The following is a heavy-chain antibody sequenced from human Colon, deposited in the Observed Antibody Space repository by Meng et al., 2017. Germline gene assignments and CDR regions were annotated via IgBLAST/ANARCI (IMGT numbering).Heavy chain of an antibody. D-gene: IGHD2-21*02. CDR1: GFTFSSYS. J-gene: IGHJ4*02. Sequence: GESLKISCAAAGFTFSSYSMNWLRQAPGKVLEWVSSISSSSSYIYYADSVKGRFTISRDNANNSLYLQINSLRAEDTAVYYCARESSPSTAIDYWGQGTLVTVSS. V-gene: IGHV3-21*01. CDR2: ISSSSSYI. CDR3: ARESSPSTAIDY.